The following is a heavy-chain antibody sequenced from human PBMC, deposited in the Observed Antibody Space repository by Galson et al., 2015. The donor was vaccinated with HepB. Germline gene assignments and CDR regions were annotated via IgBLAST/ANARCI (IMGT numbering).Heavy chain of an antibody. D-gene: IGHD1-1*01. CDR1: EFTFRNFA. CDR3: TRDNDTVGTFDN. Sequence: SLRLSCAASEFTFRNFAMSWVRQRPGRGLEWVAGISESGRSRSFADSVKGRFTISRDNSRRTVFLQMNNLRAEDTAIYYCTRDNDTVGTFDNWGQGALVTVSA. J-gene: IGHJ4*02. CDR2: ISESGRSR. V-gene: IGHV3-23*01.